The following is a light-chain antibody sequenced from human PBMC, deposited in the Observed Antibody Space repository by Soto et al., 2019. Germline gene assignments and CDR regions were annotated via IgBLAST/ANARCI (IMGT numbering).Light chain of an antibody. Sequence: DLQMTQSPSSVSASVGDSVTITCRASQGIYNWLAWYQQKPGGAPKLLIYAASSLQSGVPSRFSGSGSKTDFTLTISSLQPEDSATYYCQQGNSFPLTFGPGTKVDIK. CDR1: QGIYNW. CDR2: AAS. V-gene: IGKV1-12*01. J-gene: IGKJ3*01. CDR3: QQGNSFPLT.